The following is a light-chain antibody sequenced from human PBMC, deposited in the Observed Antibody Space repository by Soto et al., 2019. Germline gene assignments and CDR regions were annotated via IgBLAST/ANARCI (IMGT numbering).Light chain of an antibody. J-gene: IGKJ1*01. V-gene: IGKV1-39*01. CDR1: QNIDMY. CDR3: QHTFNSPPWT. CDR2: GAS. Sequence: DIHMTQSPSSLSASVGDTVTITCRASQNIDMYLNWYQQKPGKAPRVLISGASNLQSGVPSRFSGSGSGTDFTFTISSLQSEDFASYFCQHTFNSPPWTFGQGTKVEVK.